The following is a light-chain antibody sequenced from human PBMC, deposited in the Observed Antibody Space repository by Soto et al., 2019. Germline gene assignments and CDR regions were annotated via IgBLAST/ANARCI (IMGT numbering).Light chain of an antibody. V-gene: IGLV2-11*01. Sequence: QSALTQPRSVSGSPGQSVTISCTGTSSDVGGYNYVSWYQQHPGKAPKLMIYDVSKRPSGVPDRFSGSKSGNTASLTISGLHAEDEADYSCCSYAGIDVFGTGTKVTVL. CDR2: DVS. J-gene: IGLJ1*01. CDR1: SSDVGGYNY. CDR3: CSYAGIDV.